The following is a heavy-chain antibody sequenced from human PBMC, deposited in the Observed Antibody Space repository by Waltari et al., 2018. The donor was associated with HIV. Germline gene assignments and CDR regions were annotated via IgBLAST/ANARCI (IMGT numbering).Heavy chain of an antibody. CDR3: ARLNVRWLQIGDFDY. V-gene: IGHV4-59*08. CDR2: IYYSGST. D-gene: IGHD5-12*01. CDR1: GGSISSYY. J-gene: IGHJ4*02. Sequence: QVQLQESGPGLVKPSETLSLTCTVSGGSISSYYWSWIRQPPGKGLEWIGYIYYSGSTNYNPSLKSRVTISVDTSKNQFSLKLSSVTAADTVVYYCARLNVRWLQIGDFDYWGQGTLVTVSS.